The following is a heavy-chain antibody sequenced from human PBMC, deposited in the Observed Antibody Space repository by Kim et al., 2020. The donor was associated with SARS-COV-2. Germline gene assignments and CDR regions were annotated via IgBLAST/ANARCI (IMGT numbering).Heavy chain of an antibody. V-gene: IGHV1-69*06. J-gene: IGHJ6*02. CDR3: ARAITMVRGVIHVKWPLTTMDV. D-gene: IGHD3-10*01. CDR2: IIPIFGTA. CDR1: GGTFSSYA. Sequence: SVKVSCKASGGTFSSYAISWVRQAPGQGLEWMGGIIPIFGTANYAQKFQGRVTITADKSTSTAYMELSSLRSEDTAVYYCARAITMVRGVIHVKWPLTTMDVWGQGTTVTVSS.